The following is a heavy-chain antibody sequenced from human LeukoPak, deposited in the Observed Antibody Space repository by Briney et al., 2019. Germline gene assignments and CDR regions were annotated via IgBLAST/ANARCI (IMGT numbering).Heavy chain of an antibody. CDR3: AISQGSYYDTSGYLGGDY. J-gene: IGHJ4*02. Sequence: ASVKVSCKASGYTFTNYGIFWVRQAPGQGLEWVGWISAYSGNTNYAQKLQGRVTMTTETSTSTAYMELESLRSDDTAVYYCAISQGSYYDTSGYLGGDYWGQGTLGTVSS. CDR2: ISAYSGNT. D-gene: IGHD3-22*01. CDR1: GYTFTNYG. V-gene: IGHV1-18*01.